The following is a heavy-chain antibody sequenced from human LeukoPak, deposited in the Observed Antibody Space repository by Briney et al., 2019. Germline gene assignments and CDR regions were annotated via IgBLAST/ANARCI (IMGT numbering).Heavy chain of an antibody. CDR2: ISGGGDTT. D-gene: IGHD3-22*01. J-gene: IGHJ4*02. CDR1: GFTFSNFG. V-gene: IGHV3-23*01. CDR3: AKTNGYYDY. Sequence: GGSLRLSCAASGFTFSNFGMSWVRQAPGRGLEWVSGISGGGDTTYYAESVKGRFTISRDNSKDTLFLQMNSLSAEDTAVYYCAKTNGYYDYWGQGTLVAVSS.